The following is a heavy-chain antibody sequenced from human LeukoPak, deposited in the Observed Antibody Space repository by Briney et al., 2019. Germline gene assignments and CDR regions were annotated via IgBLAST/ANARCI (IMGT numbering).Heavy chain of an antibody. V-gene: IGHV1-2*02. J-gene: IGHJ3*02. CDR2: INPNSGGT. CDR3: ASTQYYYDSSGHPGAFDI. D-gene: IGHD3-22*01. Sequence: ASVKVSCKASGYTFTGYYMHWVRQAPGQGLEWMGWINPNSGGTNYAQKFQGRVTMTRDTSISTAYLQWSSLKASDTAMYYCASTQYYYDSSGHPGAFDIWGQGTMVTVSS. CDR1: GYTFTGYY.